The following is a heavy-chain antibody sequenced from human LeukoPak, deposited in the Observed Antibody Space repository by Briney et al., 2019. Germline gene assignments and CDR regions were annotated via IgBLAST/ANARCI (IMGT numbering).Heavy chain of an antibody. Sequence: GGSLRLSCAASGFTFSSYGMHWVRQPPGKGLEWVAVIWYDGSNKYYADSVKGRFTISRDNSKNTLYLQMNSLRAEDTAVYYCARDNYGMDVWGQGTTVTVSS. CDR2: IWYDGSNK. J-gene: IGHJ6*02. CDR3: ARDNYGMDV. V-gene: IGHV3-33*01. CDR1: GFTFSSYG.